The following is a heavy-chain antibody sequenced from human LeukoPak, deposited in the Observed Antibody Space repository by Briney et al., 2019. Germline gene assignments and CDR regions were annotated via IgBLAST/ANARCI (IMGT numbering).Heavy chain of an antibody. CDR1: GFTVSSNY. Sequence: GGSLRLSCAASGFTVSSNYMSWVRQAPGKGPEWVSVIYSGGSTYYADSVKGRFTISRDNSKNTLYLQMNSLRAEDTAVYYCARGGGETYSYYYMDVWGKGTTVTISS. D-gene: IGHD3-10*01. CDR2: IYSGGST. J-gene: IGHJ6*03. CDR3: ARGGGETYSYYYMDV. V-gene: IGHV3-53*01.